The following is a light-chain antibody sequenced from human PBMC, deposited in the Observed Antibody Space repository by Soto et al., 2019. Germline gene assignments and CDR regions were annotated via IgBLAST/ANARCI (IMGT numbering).Light chain of an antibody. Sequence: QSALTQPASVSGFLGQSITMSCTGSSSDVGTFNLVSWFQQHPGKAPKLLIFEGTKRPSGVSDRFSGSKSGTSATLGITGLQTGDEADYYCGTGDSSLSAGVFGGGTKLTVL. V-gene: IGLV2-14*02. CDR3: GTGDSSLSAGV. J-gene: IGLJ3*02. CDR2: EGT. CDR1: SSDVGTFNL.